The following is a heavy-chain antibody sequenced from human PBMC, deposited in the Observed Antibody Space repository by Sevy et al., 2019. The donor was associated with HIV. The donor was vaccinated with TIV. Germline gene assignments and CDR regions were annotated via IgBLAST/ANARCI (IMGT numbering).Heavy chain of an antibody. CDR2: IFYSSNT. J-gene: IGHJ6*02. CDR1: GASVSSAGHY. V-gene: IGHV4-61*08. Sequence: SETLSLTCTVSGASVSSAGHYWSWIRQPPGKGLEWIGYIFYSSNTNYNPSLKSRVTISVETSKSQVSLQLTSVTAADTAVYYCARYCSSTSCSDYYAMDVWGPGTTVTVSS. D-gene: IGHD2-2*01. CDR3: ARYCSSTSCSDYYAMDV.